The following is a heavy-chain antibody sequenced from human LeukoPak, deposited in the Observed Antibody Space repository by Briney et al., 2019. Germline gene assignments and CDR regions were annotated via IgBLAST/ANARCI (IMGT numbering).Heavy chain of an antibody. CDR3: ASHYYGSGSFDY. J-gene: IGHJ4*02. Sequence: PSETLSLTCTVSGGSISSGDYYWSWIRQPPGKGLEWIGYIYYSGSTYYNPSLKSRVTISVDTSKNQFSLKLSSVTAADTAVYYCASHYYGSGSFDYWGQGTLVTVSS. CDR1: GGSISSGDYY. V-gene: IGHV4-30-4*01. CDR2: IYYSGST. D-gene: IGHD3-10*01.